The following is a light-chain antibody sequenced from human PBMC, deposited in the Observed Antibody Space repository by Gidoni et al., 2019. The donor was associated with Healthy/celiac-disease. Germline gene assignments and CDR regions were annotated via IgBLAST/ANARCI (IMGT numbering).Light chain of an antibody. CDR1: QSVVYSSNNKNY. J-gene: IGKJ2*01. Sequence: DIVMTQSPDSLTVSLGERATINCKSSQSVVYSSNNKNYLAWYQQKPGQPPKLLIYWASTRGPGVPDRFSGSGSGTDFTLTISSLQAEDVAVYYCQQYDSTPYTFGQGTKLEIK. CDR3: QQYDSTPYT. CDR2: WAS. V-gene: IGKV4-1*01.